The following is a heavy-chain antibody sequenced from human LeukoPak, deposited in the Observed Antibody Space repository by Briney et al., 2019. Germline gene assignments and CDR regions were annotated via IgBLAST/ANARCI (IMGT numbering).Heavy chain of an antibody. D-gene: IGHD6-19*01. CDR1: GGSISSYY. CDR2: IYYSGST. V-gene: IGHV4-59*08. J-gene: IGHJ4*02. Sequence: PSETLSLTCTVSGGSISSYYWNWVRQPPGKGLEWIGYIYYSGSTNYNPSLKSRVTISVDTSKNQFSLKLSSVTAADTAVYFCARQLRGEAVAGHLQPFDYWGQGTLVTVSS. CDR3: ARQLRGEAVAGHLQPFDY.